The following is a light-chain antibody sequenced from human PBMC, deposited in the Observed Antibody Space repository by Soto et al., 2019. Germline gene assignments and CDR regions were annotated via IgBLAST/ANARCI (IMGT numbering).Light chain of an antibody. J-gene: IGLJ3*02. CDR3: AAWDDSLKGWV. Sequence: QPVLTQPPSASGTPGQRVTISCSGTSSNIGSRTVNWYQQLPGTAPKLLIYTNNQRPSGVPDRFSGSKSGTSASLAISGLQSEDEADYYCAAWDDSLKGWVFGGGTQLTVL. V-gene: IGLV1-44*01. CDR2: TNN. CDR1: SSNIGSRT.